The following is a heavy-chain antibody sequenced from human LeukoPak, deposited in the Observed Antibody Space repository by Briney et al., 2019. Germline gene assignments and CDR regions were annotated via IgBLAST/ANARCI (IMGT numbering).Heavy chain of an antibody. V-gene: IGHV1-8*03. CDR2: MNPNSGNT. J-gene: IGHJ4*02. CDR3: ARVPRRGGYDDY. CDR1: GYTFTSYD. Sequence: GASVKVSCKASGYTFTSYDINWVRQATGQGLEWMGWMNPNSGNTGYAQKFQGRVTTTRNTSISTAYMELSSLRSEDTAVYYCARVPRRGGYDDYWGQGTLVTVSS. D-gene: IGHD6-25*01.